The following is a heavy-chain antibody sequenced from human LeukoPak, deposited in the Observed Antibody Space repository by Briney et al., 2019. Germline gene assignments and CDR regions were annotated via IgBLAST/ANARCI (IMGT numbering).Heavy chain of an antibody. Sequence: GESLRLSCAASGFTVSSNYMSWVRQAPGKGLEWVSVIYSGGSTYYADSVKGRFTISRDNSKNTLYLQMNSLRAEDTAVYYCARGLDSSGYYYEDYWGQGTLVTVSS. CDR3: ARGLDSSGYYYEDY. J-gene: IGHJ4*02. CDR1: GFTVSSNY. CDR2: IYSGGST. D-gene: IGHD3-22*01. V-gene: IGHV3-53*01.